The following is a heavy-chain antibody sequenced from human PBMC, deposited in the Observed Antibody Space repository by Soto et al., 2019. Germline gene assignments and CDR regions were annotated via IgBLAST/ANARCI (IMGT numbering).Heavy chain of an antibody. CDR2: ISGSGGST. V-gene: IGHV3-23*01. J-gene: IGHJ6*02. CDR1: GFTFSSYA. Sequence: GGSLGLSCAASGFTFSSYAMSWVRQAPGKGLEWVSAISGSGGSTYYADSVKGRFTISRDNSKNTLYLQMNSLRAEDTAVYYRAKDFLYSSSWYYYGMDVWGQGTRVTVSS. CDR3: AKDFLYSSSWYYYGMDV. D-gene: IGHD6-13*01.